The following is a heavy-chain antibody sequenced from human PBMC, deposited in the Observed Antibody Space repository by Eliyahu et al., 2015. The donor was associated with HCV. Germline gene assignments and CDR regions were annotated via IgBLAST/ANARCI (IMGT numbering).Heavy chain of an antibody. V-gene: IGHV3-23*01. D-gene: IGHD5-18*01. CDR1: GYXFNNSG. J-gene: IGHJ4*02. Sequence: EVQLLESGGGLVQPGGSLRLSCAASGYXFNNSGMSWVRQAPGKGXEWVSGISGSSXTTYYADSVRGRFTISRDKSKNTVSLQMNSLRPEDTAVYFCAKDVGRTQLWFGWGQGTLVTVSS. CDR2: ISGSSXTT. CDR3: AKDVGRTQLWFG.